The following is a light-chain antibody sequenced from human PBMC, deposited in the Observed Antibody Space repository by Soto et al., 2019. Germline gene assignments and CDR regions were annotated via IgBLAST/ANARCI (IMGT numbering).Light chain of an antibody. CDR1: QSIRSW. CDR3: QQYDDYWM. Sequence: DIQMTQSPSTLSASVGDRVTITCRASQSIRSWLAWYQQKPGKAPKLLIYDASNLEGGVPSRFSGSGSGTEFTLTITSLQPDDFATYYCQQYDDYWMFGQGTKVEVK. V-gene: IGKV1-5*01. J-gene: IGKJ1*01. CDR2: DAS.